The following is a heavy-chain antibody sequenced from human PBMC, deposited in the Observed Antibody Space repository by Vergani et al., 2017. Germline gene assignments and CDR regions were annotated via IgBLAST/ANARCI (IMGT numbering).Heavy chain of an antibody. V-gene: IGHV1-2*02. CDR3: ARGQPYDILTGYYTWFDP. Sequence: QVQLVQSGAEVKKPGASVKVSCKASGYTLTGYYMHWVRQAPGQGLEWMGWINPNSGGTNYAQKFQGRVTMTRDTSISTAYMELSRLRSDDTALYYCARGQPYDILTGYYTWFDPWGQGTLVTVSS. J-gene: IGHJ5*02. CDR1: GYTLTGYY. D-gene: IGHD3-9*01. CDR2: INPNSGGT.